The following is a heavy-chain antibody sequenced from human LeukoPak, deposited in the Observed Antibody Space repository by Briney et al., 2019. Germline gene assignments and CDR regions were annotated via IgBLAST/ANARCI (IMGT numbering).Heavy chain of an antibody. CDR2: ISYDGSDN. Sequence: GGSVRLSCAASGFTFSSYALHWVRQAPDKGLEWVAVISYDGSDNYYADSVKGRFTISRDNSKNTLYLQMNSLRAEDTAVYYCARVVGADFNWFDPWGQGTLVTVSS. CDR3: ARVVGADFNWFDP. J-gene: IGHJ5*02. V-gene: IGHV3-30*14. D-gene: IGHD1-26*01. CDR1: GFTFSSYA.